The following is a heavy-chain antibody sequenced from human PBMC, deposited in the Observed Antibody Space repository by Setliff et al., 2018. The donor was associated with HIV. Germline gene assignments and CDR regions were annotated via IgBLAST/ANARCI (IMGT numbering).Heavy chain of an antibody. Sequence: PSETLSLTCTVSGGSISSYYWGWIRQPPGKGLEWIGRIFHSGSTYYNPSLKSRVTVSIDTSKNLFSLNLSSVTAADTAVYYCARAGRITIFGVVGGYMDVWGKGTTVTVSS. CDR1: GGSISSYY. CDR2: IFHSGST. J-gene: IGHJ6*03. D-gene: IGHD3-3*01. V-gene: IGHV4-38-2*02. CDR3: ARAGRITIFGVVGGYMDV.